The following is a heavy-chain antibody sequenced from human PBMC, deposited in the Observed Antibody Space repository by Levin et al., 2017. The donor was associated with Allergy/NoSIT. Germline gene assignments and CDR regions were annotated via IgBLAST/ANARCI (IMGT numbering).Heavy chain of an antibody. CDR2: ISGSGGST. Sequence: GESLKISCAASGFTFSSYAMSWVRQAPGKGLEWVSAISGSGGSTYYADSVKGRFTVSRDNSKNTLYLQMNSLRAEDTAVYYCAKRHYDSTGYAFDYWGQGTLVTVSS. V-gene: IGHV3-23*01. CDR1: GFTFSSYA. D-gene: IGHD3-22*01. J-gene: IGHJ4*02. CDR3: AKRHYDSTGYAFDY.